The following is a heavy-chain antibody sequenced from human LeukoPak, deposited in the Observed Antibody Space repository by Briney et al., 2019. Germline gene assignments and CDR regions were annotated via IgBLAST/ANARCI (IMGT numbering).Heavy chain of an antibody. D-gene: IGHD6-19*01. V-gene: IGHV3-23*01. J-gene: IGHJ4*02. CDR3: AKGRSEYSSGWSDFDY. CDR1: GFTFSSYA. CDR2: ISGSGGST. Sequence: HPGGSLRLSCAASGFTFSSYAMSWVRQAPGKGLEWVSAISGSGGSTYYADSVKGRFTISRDNSKNTLYLQMNSLRAEDTAVYYCAKGRSEYSSGWSDFDYWGKGTLVTVSS.